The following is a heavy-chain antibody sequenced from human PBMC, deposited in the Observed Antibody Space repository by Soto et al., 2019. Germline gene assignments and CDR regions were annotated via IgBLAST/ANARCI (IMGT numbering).Heavy chain of an antibody. CDR2: INSIGSYI. Sequence: EVQLVESGGGLVKPGGSLRLSCAASGFTFSSYTMNWVRQAPGKGLEWVSSINSIGSYIYDVDSVKGRFTISRDNAQKSLYGEMNSMRVEDTAIYSCARGGSTLMRGRIRGSHSGMDVWGQGTTVIVSS. J-gene: IGHJ6*02. V-gene: IGHV3-21*01. CDR1: GFTFSSYT. D-gene: IGHD3-10*01. CDR3: ARGGSTLMRGRIRGSHSGMDV.